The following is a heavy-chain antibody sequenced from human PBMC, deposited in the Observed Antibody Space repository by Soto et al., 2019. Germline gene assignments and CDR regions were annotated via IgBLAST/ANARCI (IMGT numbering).Heavy chain of an antibody. V-gene: IGHV3-74*01. J-gene: IGHJ6*03. CDR1: GFTFSNYW. CDR3: ARGECVGGTCYSLAGSLYYYMDV. Sequence: EVQLVESGGGLVQPGGSLRLSCVASGFTFSNYWMYWVRQAPGEGLVWVSRINNDGSVSSYADSVKGRLTISRDNVKNTLYLQMDSLRADDTAVYYCARGECVGGTCYSLAGSLYYYMDVWGKGTTVTV. CDR2: INNDGSVS. D-gene: IGHD2-15*01.